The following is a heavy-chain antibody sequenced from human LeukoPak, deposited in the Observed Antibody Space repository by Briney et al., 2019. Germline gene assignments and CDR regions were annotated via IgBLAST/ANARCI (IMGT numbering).Heavy chain of an antibody. CDR2: ISYDGSNK. V-gene: IGHV3-30*18. J-gene: IGHJ6*02. CDR3: AKDMIWFGGLLSGMDV. D-gene: IGHD3-10*01. Sequence: GRSLRLSCAASGFTFSSYGMHWVRQAPGKGLEWVAVISYDGSNKYYADSVKGRFTISRDNSKNTLYLQMNSLRAEDTAVYYCAKDMIWFGGLLSGMDVWGQGTTVTVSS. CDR1: GFTFSSYG.